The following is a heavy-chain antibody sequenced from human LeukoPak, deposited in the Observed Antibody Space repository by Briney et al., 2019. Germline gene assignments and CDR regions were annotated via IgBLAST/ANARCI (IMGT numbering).Heavy chain of an antibody. CDR1: GYSFTTYW. CDR3: AGSSGGVIVSIDY. V-gene: IGHV5-51*01. D-gene: IGHD3-16*02. CDR2: IYPGDSDT. Sequence: GESVKISCKGCGYSFTTYWIGWVRQMPGKGLEWMGIIYPGDSDTRYSPSFQGQVTISADKSISTAYLQWSSLKGSDTAMYYCAGSSGGVIVSIDYWGQGTLVTLSS. J-gene: IGHJ4*02.